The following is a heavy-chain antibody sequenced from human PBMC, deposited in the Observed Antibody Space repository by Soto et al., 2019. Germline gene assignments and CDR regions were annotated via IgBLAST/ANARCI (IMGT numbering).Heavy chain of an antibody. V-gene: IGHV3-23*01. Sequence: EVQLLESGGGLVQPGGSLRLSCVASGFTFSSYAMSWVRQAPGKGLEWASAISGSGGSTYYADSAKGRFTISRDNSKNTLYLQMNSLRAEDTAVYYCAKDFGSTYYYGSGSSGPYYFDYWGQGTLVTVSS. CDR1: GFTFSSYA. D-gene: IGHD3-10*01. CDR2: ISGSGGST. J-gene: IGHJ4*02. CDR3: AKDFGSTYYYGSGSSGPYYFDY.